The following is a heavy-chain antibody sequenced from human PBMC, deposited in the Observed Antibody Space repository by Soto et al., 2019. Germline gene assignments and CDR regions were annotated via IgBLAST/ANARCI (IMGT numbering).Heavy chain of an antibody. CDR3: AKDDDFWSGNYYYYGMDV. V-gene: IGHV3-23*01. CDR1: GFTFSSYA. J-gene: IGHJ6*02. Sequence: GGSLRLSCAASGFTFSSYAMSWVRQAPGKGLEWVSAISGSGGSTYYADSVKGRFTISRDNSKNTLYLQMNSLRAEDTAVYYCAKDDDFWSGNYYYYGMDVWGQGTTVTVSS. CDR2: ISGSGGST. D-gene: IGHD3-3*01.